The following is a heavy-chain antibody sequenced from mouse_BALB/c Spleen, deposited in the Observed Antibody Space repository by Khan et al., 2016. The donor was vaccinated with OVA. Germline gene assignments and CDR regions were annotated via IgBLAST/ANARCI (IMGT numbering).Heavy chain of an antibody. Sequence: EVQLQESGPGLVKPSQSLYLTCTVTGYSITSDYAWNWIRQFPGNKLEWMGYITYSGRTSYSPSLKGRISITRDTSKNQFFLQLNSVTTEDTATYYCARWFAYWGQGTLVTVSA. V-gene: IGHV3-2*02. CDR3: ARWFAY. CDR1: GYSITSDYA. CDR2: ITYSGRT. J-gene: IGHJ3*01.